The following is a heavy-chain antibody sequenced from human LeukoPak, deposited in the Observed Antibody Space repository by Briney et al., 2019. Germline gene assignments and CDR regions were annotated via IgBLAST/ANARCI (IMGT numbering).Heavy chain of an antibody. CDR2: IYYSGST. CDR1: GGSISSYY. D-gene: IGHD3-10*01. V-gene: IGHV4-59*01. J-gene: IGHJ5*02. CDR3: AREVGIRYGSGTAMRYNWFDP. Sequence: PSETLSLTCTVSGGSISSYYWSWIRQPPGKGLEWIGYIYYSGSTNYNPSLKSRVTISVDTSKNQFSLKLSSVTAAGTAVYYCAREVGIRYGSGTAMRYNWFDPWGQGTLVTVSS.